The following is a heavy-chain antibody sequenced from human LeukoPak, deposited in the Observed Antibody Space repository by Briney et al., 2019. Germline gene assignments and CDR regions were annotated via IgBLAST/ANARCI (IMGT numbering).Heavy chain of an antibody. CDR3: ARQAALGVPAAIPYNWFDP. V-gene: IGHV5-51*01. CDR1: GYSFTSYW. CDR2: IYPGDSDT. J-gene: IGHJ5*02. D-gene: IGHD2-2*01. Sequence: GESLKISCKGSGYSFTSYWIGWVRQMPGKGLEWMGIIYPGDSDTRYSPSFQGQVTISADKSISTAYLQWSSLKASDTAMYYCARQAALGVPAAIPYNWFDPWGQGTLVTVSS.